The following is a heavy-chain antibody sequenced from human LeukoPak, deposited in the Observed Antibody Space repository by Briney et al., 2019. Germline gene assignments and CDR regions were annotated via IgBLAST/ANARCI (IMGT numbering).Heavy chain of an antibody. Sequence: GGSLRLSCAASGFTLSNYAMNWVRQAPGKGLEWLTVISTDGKDKKYADSVKGRFAISRDNSKNTLDLQMNSLRAEDTAVYYCAKDQKWGPADYYFDSWGQGTLVTVSS. CDR3: AKDQKWGPADYYFDS. CDR1: GFTLSNYA. CDR2: ISTDGKDK. J-gene: IGHJ4*02. D-gene: IGHD2-2*01. V-gene: IGHV3-30*18.